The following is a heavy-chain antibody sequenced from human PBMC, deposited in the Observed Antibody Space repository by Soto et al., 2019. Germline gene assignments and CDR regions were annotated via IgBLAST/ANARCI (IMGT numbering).Heavy chain of an antibody. V-gene: IGHV3-64*01. CDR2: ISSNGGST. J-gene: IGHJ6*03. Sequence: GGSLRLSCAASGFTFSSYGMHLVRQAPGKGLEYVSAISSNGGSTYYANSVKGRFTISRDNSKNTLYLQMGSLRAEDMAVYYCARARHDYYYYMDVWGKGTTVTVSS. CDR1: GFTFSSYG. CDR3: ARARHDYYYYMDV.